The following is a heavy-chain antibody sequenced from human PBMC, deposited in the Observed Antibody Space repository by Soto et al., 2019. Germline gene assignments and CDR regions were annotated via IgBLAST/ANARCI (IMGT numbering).Heavy chain of an antibody. Sequence: EVQLVESGGGLVQPGGSLRLSCAASGFTFSSYDMHWVRQATGKGLEWVSAIGTAGDTYYPGSVKGRFTISRENAKNSLYLQMNSLRAEDTAVYSCARGSLSSGYWYFDLWGRGTLVTVSS. CDR2: IGTAGDT. V-gene: IGHV3-13*01. CDR1: GFTFSSYD. D-gene: IGHD6-19*01. J-gene: IGHJ2*01. CDR3: ARGSLSSGYWYFDL.